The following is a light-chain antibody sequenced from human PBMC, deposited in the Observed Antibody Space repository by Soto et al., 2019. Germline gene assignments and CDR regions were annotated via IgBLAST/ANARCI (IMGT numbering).Light chain of an antibody. Sequence: DIQMTQSPSSLSASVGDRVTITCRASQSISSYLNWYQQKPGKAPKLLIYAASSLQSGVTSRFSGSGSVTDFTLTISSLQPEDFATYYGQQSYSTPRTFGQGTKVDIK. V-gene: IGKV1-39*01. CDR1: QSISSY. J-gene: IGKJ1*01. CDR3: QQSYSTPRT. CDR2: AAS.